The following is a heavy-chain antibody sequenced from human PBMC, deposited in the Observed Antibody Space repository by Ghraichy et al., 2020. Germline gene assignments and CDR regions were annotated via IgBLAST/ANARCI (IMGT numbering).Heavy chain of an antibody. J-gene: IGHJ4*02. Sequence: SQTLSLTCTVSGGSISTTSYHWGWVRQPPGKGLEWIGSIFYSGNTYYSPSLQSRVTISVDTSKNRFSLPLSSMTAADTAVYFCTREAAGAADYWGQGTLVTVSS. CDR1: GGSISTTSYH. D-gene: IGHD6-25*01. CDR3: TREAAGAADY. V-gene: IGHV4-39*02. CDR2: IFYSGNT.